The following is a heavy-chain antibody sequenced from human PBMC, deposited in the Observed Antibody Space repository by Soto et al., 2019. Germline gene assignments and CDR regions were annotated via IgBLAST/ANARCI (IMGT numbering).Heavy chain of an antibody. CDR3: ASPIPGGGFGSRTSCPPYYYGLDV. V-gene: IGHV3-30*03. Sequence: PGGSLRLSCAASGFSFSNYGMHWVRQAPGKGLEWVALISYDGTNKYHADSVTGRFTISRDNSKNTLFLEMNRLRPADTAVYYFASPIPGGGFGSRTSCPPYYYGLDVWGQGATVTVSS. CDR2: ISYDGTNK. CDR1: GFSFSNYG. J-gene: IGHJ6*02. D-gene: IGHD2-2*01.